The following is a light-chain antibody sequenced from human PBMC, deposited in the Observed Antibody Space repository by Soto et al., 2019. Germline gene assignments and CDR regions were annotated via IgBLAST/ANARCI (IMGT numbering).Light chain of an antibody. V-gene: IGLV2-14*01. CDR1: SSDVGGYNY. CDR3: SSYTGSTTYV. CDR2: DVS. Sequence: QSALTQPASVSGSPRQSITISCTGTSSDVGGYNYVSWYQQHPGKAPKLMIYDVSNRPSGVSNRFSGSKSGNTASLTISGLQAEDEADYYCSSYTGSTTYVFGIGTKLTVL. J-gene: IGLJ1*01.